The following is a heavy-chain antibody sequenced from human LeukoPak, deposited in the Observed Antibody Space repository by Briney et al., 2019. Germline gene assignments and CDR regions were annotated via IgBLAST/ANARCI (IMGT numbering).Heavy chain of an antibody. CDR3: ARDYYYDSTFDY. V-gene: IGHV1-2*02. Sequence: ASVKVSCKASGYTFTGYYMRWVRQAPGQGLEWMGWINPNSGGTNYAQKFQGRVTMTRDTSISTAYMELSRLRSDDTAVYYCARDYYYDSTFDYWGQGTLVTVSS. D-gene: IGHD3-22*01. CDR1: GYTFTGYY. J-gene: IGHJ4*02. CDR2: INPNSGGT.